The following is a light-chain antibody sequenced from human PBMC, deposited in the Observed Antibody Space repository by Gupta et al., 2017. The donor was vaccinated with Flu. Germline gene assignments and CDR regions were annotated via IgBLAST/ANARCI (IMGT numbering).Light chain of an antibody. CDR3: QQYNSYSCS. Sequence: DIQMTQYHSTLSASVGDRVTITCRASQSISSWLAWYQQKPGKAPKLQIYKASSLESGVPSSFSGSGSETEFTLTISSLQPDDFATYYCQQYNSYSCSFGHGTKLEIK. CDR1: QSISSW. J-gene: IGKJ2*04. V-gene: IGKV1-5*03. CDR2: KAS.